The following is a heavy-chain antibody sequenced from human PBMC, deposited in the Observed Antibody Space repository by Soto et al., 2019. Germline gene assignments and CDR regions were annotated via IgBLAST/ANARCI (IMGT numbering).Heavy chain of an antibody. CDR3: ATITIFGVVIRPTFYYCGMDV. CDR2: FDPEDGET. J-gene: IGHJ6*02. V-gene: IGHV1-24*01. Sequence: ASVKVSCKVSGYTLTELSMHWVRQAPGKGLEWMGGFDPEDGETIYAQKFQGRVTMTEDTSTDTAYMELSSLRSEDTAVYYCATITIFGVVIRPTFYYCGMDVWGQGTTVTVSS. CDR1: GYTLTELS. D-gene: IGHD3-3*01.